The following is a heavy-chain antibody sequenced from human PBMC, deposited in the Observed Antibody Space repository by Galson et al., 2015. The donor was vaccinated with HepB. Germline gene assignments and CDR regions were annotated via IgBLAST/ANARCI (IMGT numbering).Heavy chain of an antibody. Sequence: SLRLSCAASGFTFHVQYISWVRQAPGKGLEWVSDISRDGVGAGYVDSVKGRFTISRDNAKNSPYLQMNSLRAEDTALYYCVRGSRWLVGGFGDYWGQGTLVTVSS. V-gene: IGHV3-20*04. CDR2: ISRDGVGA. J-gene: IGHJ4*02. D-gene: IGHD6-19*01. CDR3: VRGSRWLVGGFGDY. CDR1: GFTFHVQY.